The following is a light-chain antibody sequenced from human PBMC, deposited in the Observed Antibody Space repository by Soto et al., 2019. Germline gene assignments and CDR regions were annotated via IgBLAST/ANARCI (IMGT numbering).Light chain of an antibody. Sequence: QIAQSPSSLSASVGDIVTITCRASQYISNYLNWYQQKPGKAPKLLIHISSILQSGVPSRFSGSGSGTEFSLTISSLQPEDFATYFCQQSYFAPLTFGGGTKVDIK. V-gene: IGKV1-39*01. CDR2: ISS. J-gene: IGKJ4*01. CDR3: QQSYFAPLT. CDR1: QYISNY.